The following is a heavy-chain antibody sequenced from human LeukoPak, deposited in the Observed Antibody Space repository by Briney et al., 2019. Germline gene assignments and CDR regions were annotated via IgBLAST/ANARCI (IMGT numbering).Heavy chain of an antibody. CDR3: ARGSYDSSGPNWFDP. CDR2: ITGDAGAK. V-gene: IGHV3-43*02. Sequence: GGSLRLSCTASGFTFYRFSMHWVRQAPGKGLQWVALITGDAGAKYYADSVRGRFTISRDNSNSSLYLQLNRVTTEDTAFYFCARGSYDSSGPNWFDPWGQGTLVTVSS. D-gene: IGHD3-22*01. J-gene: IGHJ5*02. CDR1: GFTFYRFS.